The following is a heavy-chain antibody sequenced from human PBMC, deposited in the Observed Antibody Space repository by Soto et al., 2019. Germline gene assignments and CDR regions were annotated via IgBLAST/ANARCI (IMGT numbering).Heavy chain of an antibody. CDR2: INPNSGGT. V-gene: IGHV1-2*04. D-gene: IGHD6-13*01. CDR1: GYTFTGYY. J-gene: IGHJ6*02. CDR3: AKGIAAAGTNYYYGMDV. Sequence: ASVKVSCKASGYTFTGYYMHWVLEAPGQGLEWMGWINPNSGGTNYAQKFQGWVTMTRDTSISTAYMELSRLRSDDTAVYYCAKGIAAAGTNYYYGMDVWGQGTTVTVSS.